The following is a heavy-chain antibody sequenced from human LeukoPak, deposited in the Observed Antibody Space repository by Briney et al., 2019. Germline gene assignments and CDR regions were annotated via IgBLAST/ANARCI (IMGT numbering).Heavy chain of an antibody. CDR2: IYPDDSDT. J-gene: IGHJ5*02. V-gene: IGHV5-51*01. Sequence: GESLKISCKGSGYSFSSYWIGWVRQMPGKGLEWMGIIYPDDSDTRYSPPFQGQVTISADKSISTAYLQWSSLKASDTAMYYCARTRWLPSNYYGSGSYPGWFDPWGQGTLVTVSS. D-gene: IGHD3-10*01. CDR1: GYSFSSYW. CDR3: ARTRWLPSNYYGSGSYPGWFDP.